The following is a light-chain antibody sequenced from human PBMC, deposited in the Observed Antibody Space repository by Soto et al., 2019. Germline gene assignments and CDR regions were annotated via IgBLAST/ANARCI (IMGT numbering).Light chain of an antibody. CDR1: QSVRGD. CDR3: HQYHNWPWT. J-gene: IGKJ1*01. CDR2: SAS. Sequence: EIVMTQSPATLSVSPGARATLSCRASQSVRGDLAWYQQKPGQAPRLLIYSASARASGIPARFSGSVSGTEFTLTLSSLQSEDSAVYFCHQYHNWPWTFGLGTKVDIK. V-gene: IGKV3-15*01.